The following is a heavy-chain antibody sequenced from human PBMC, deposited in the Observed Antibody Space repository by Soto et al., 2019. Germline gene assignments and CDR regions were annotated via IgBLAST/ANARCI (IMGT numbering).Heavy chain of an antibody. CDR2: MSSAGTTI. CDR3: ASLYDYIWGTYRPFNS. Sequence: EVQLVESGGGLVQPGGSLRLSCAASGFTLTDYTMNWVRQAPGKGLEWVSYMSSAGTTIYYADSVKGRFTISRDNAENSLYLQMNSLRAEDTAIYYCASLYDYIWGTYRPFNSWGQGTLVTVSS. V-gene: IGHV3-48*01. J-gene: IGHJ4*02. D-gene: IGHD3-16*02. CDR1: GFTLTDYT.